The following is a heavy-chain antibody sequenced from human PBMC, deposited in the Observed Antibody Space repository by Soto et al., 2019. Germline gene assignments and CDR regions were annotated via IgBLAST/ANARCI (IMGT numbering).Heavy chain of an antibody. V-gene: IGHV4-30-2*01. CDR1: GGSISSSGYS. CDR2: IYHSGSN. J-gene: IGHJ4*02. CDR3: ARRDGYNTFDS. D-gene: IGHD5-12*01. Sequence: TSETLSLTCAVSGGSISSSGYSWSWIRQPPGEGLEWIGYIYHSGSNSYDPSLKSRVTISVDRSKNQFSLKLSSVTAADTAVYYCARRDGYNTFDSWGQGTLVTVSS.